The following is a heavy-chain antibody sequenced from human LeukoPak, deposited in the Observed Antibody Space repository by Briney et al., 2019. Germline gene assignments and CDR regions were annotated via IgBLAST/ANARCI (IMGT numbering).Heavy chain of an antibody. CDR2: ITSGGGTT. CDR1: GFTFSNYA. V-gene: IGHV3-23*01. Sequence: GGSLRLSCAASGFTFSNYAMSWVRQAPGKALEWVSAITSGGGTTYYAGSVKGRFTISRDNSKNTLYLQMNSLRAEDTAVYYCARDPPRAAWVFDYWGQGTLVTVSS. D-gene: IGHD6-25*01. CDR3: ARDPPRAAWVFDY. J-gene: IGHJ4*02.